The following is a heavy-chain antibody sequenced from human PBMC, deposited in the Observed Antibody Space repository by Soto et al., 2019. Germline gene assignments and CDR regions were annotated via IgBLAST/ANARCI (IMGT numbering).Heavy chain of an antibody. Sequence: SGGSLRLSCAASGFTFSAYDMHWVRQTTGKGLEWVSAIGAADDPYYLGSVKGRFTISRENAENSLYLQMNSLRAEDTAVYYCARAYSGRLPRRADYYFAMDVWGQGTTVTVSS. CDR2: IGAADDP. V-gene: IGHV3-13*05. CDR1: GFTFSAYD. D-gene: IGHD2-15*01. J-gene: IGHJ6*02. CDR3: ARAYSGRLPRRADYYFAMDV.